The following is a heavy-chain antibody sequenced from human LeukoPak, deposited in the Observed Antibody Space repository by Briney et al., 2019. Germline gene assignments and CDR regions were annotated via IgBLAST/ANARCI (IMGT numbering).Heavy chain of an antibody. CDR1: GGSISSSSYY. D-gene: IGHD5-24*01. V-gene: IGHV4-39*01. Sequence: SETLSLTCTVSGGSISSSSYYWGWIRQPPGKGLEWIGSIYYSGSTYYNPSLKSRVTISVDTSKNQFSLKLSPVTAADTAVYYCARQRGDGYNSYDAFDIWGQGTMVTVSS. J-gene: IGHJ3*02. CDR3: ARQRGDGYNSYDAFDI. CDR2: IYYSGST.